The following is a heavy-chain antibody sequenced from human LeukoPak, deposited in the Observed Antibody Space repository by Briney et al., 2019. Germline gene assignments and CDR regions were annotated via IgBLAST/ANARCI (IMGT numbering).Heavy chain of an antibody. D-gene: IGHD6-6*01. CDR2: IYYSGST. Sequence: SETLSLTCAVSGYSISSGYYWGWIRQPPGKGLEWIGYIYYSGSTNYNPSLKSRVTISVDTSKNQFSLKLSSVTAADTAVYYCARGDIAARHIDYWGQGTLVTVSS. V-gene: IGHV4-61*01. CDR3: ARGDIAARHIDY. CDR1: GYSISSGYY. J-gene: IGHJ4*02.